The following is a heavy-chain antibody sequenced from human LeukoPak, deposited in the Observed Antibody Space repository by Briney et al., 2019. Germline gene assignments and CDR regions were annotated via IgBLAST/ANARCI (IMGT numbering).Heavy chain of an antibody. V-gene: IGHV1-18*01. J-gene: IGHJ6*03. Sequence: ASVKVSCKGIGYTFPNHGITWVRQAPGQGLEWIGWISPHKGNTNYQQRLQGRLILTTDASTSTAYMDLRDLRSDDTAIYYCARDQQQGDHYSFYYMDFWGEGTTVIVSS. CDR3: ARDQQQGDHYSFYYMDF. CDR2: ISPHKGNT. D-gene: IGHD1/OR15-1a*01. CDR1: GYTFPNHG.